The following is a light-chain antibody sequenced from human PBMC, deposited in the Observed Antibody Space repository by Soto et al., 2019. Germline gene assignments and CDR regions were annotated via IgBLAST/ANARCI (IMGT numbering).Light chain of an antibody. CDR2: EDN. V-gene: IGLV6-57*02. CDR1: SGSVASNY. Sequence: NFMLTQPHSVSESPGKTIIISCTGSSGSVASNYVQWYQQHPGSVPTTVIYEDNQRPSGVPDRFSGSIDSSSNSASPTISGLKTEDEADFYCQSYDSSNQVFGGGTQLTVL. J-gene: IGLJ3*02. CDR3: QSYDSSNQV.